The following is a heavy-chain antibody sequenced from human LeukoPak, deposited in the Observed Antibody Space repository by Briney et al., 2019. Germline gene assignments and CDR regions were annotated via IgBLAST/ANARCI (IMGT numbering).Heavy chain of an antibody. V-gene: IGHV4-4*09. CDR1: GGSISSYY. D-gene: IGHD2-8*01. CDR2: IYTSGST. Sequence: SETLSLTCPVSGGSISSYYWSWIRQPPGKGLEWIGYIYTSGSTNYNPSLKSRVTISVDTSKNQFSLKLSSVTAADTAVYYCASSPPYDYYMDVWGKGTTVTVSS. J-gene: IGHJ6*03. CDR3: ASSPPYDYYMDV.